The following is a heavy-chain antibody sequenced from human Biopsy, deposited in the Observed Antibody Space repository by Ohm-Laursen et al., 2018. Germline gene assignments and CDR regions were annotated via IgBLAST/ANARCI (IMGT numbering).Heavy chain of an antibody. J-gene: IGHJ2*01. V-gene: IGHV3-30*03. CDR2: ISYDGSGE. CDR1: GFTFTSYA. CDR3: ARDGKRWDYSTYFSWHFDL. Sequence: SLRLSCTASGFTFTSYAMHWVRQAPGKGLEWVAVISYDGSGEYYADSLQGRFIISRDNPKNTVDLQTNSLRAEDTAVYFCARDGKRWDYSTYFSWHFDLWGRGTLVTVSS. D-gene: IGHD4-11*01.